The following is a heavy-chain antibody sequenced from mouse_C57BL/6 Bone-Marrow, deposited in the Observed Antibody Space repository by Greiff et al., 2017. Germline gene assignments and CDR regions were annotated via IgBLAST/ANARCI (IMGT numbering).Heavy chain of an antibody. CDR2: IHPNSGST. CDR3: ARGRITTVVAMDY. V-gene: IGHV1-64*01. J-gene: IGHJ4*01. CDR1: GYTFTSYW. Sequence: VQLQQPGAELVKPGASVKLSCKASGYTFTSYWMLWVKQRPGQGLEWIGMIHPNSGSTNYNEKFKSKATLTVDKSSSTAYMQLSSLTSEDSAVYYCARGRITTVVAMDYWGQGTSVTVSS. D-gene: IGHD1-1*01.